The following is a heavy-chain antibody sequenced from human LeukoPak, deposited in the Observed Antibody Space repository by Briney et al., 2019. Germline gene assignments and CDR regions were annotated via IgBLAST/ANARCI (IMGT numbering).Heavy chain of an antibody. J-gene: IGHJ3*02. CDR2: INPNSGGT. V-gene: IGHV1-2*02. CDR1: GYTFTGYY. Sequence: ASVKVSCKASGYTFTGYYMHWVRQAPGQGPEWMGWINPNSGGTNYAQKFQGRVTMTRDTSISPAYMELSRLRSDDTAVYYCARWGGTVDAFDIWGQGTMVTVSS. CDR3: ARWGGTVDAFDI. D-gene: IGHD3-16*01.